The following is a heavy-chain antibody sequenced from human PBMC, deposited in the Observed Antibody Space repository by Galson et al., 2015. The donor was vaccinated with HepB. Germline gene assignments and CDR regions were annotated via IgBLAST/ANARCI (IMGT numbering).Heavy chain of an antibody. Sequence: SLRLSCAASGFTFSSYSMNWVRQAPGKGLEWVSYISSSSSTIYYADSVKGRFTISRDNAKNSLYLQMNSLRAEDTAVYYCARERESEGWGGSYFFFPRYYYGMDVWGQGTTVTVSS. V-gene: IGHV3-48*04. J-gene: IGHJ6*02. D-gene: IGHD1-26*01. CDR3: ARERESEGWGGSYFFFPRYYYGMDV. CDR2: ISSSSSTI. CDR1: GFTFSSYS.